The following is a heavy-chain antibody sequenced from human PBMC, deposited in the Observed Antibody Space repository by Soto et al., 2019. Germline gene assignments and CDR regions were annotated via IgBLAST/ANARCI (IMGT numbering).Heavy chain of an antibody. CDR1: GYTFTSYG. Sequence: ASVKVSCKASGYTFTSYGISWVRQAPGQGPEWMGWISGHNGNTNHPQSLQGRVTMTTDTSRNTAYMELRSLRSDDTAVYYCARHRFNYYDNTVYYYFDYWGQGTLVTVSS. V-gene: IGHV1-18*04. D-gene: IGHD3-22*01. J-gene: IGHJ4*02. CDR2: ISGHNGNT. CDR3: ARHRFNYYDNTVYYYFDY.